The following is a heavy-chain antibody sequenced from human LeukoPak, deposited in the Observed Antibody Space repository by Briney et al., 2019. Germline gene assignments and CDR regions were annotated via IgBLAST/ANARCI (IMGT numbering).Heavy chain of an antibody. CDR3: ARGYSGYEFGY. D-gene: IGHD5-12*01. Sequence: PGGSLRLSCAASGFTFSTSWMNWVRQAPGKGLEWVANIKEDGSEEYYVDSVKGRFTISRDNARKSRYLQMNSLRVEDTAVYYCARGYSGYEFGYWGQGTLVTVSS. CDR1: GFTFSTSW. V-gene: IGHV3-7*04. J-gene: IGHJ4*02. CDR2: IKEDGSEE.